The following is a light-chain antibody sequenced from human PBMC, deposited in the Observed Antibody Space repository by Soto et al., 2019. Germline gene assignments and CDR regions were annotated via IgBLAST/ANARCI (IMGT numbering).Light chain of an antibody. CDR2: EGS. V-gene: IGLV2-23*03. J-gene: IGLJ1*01. Sequence: QSALTQPASVSGSPGQSITISCTGTSSDVGSYNLVSWYQQHPGKAPKLMIYEGSKRPSGVSNRFSGSKSGNTASLTISGLQEEDEDDYYCCSYAGSSTFPFVFGTGTKLTVL. CDR1: SSDVGSYNL. CDR3: CSYAGSSTFPFV.